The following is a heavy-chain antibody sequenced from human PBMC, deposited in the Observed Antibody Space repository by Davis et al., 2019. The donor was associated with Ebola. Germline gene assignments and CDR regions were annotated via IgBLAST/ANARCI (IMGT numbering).Heavy chain of an antibody. J-gene: IGHJ6*02. CDR3: ARDVSAIYRWKSATYCSMDV. CDR1: GFTFSSYW. V-gene: IGHV3-7*03. Sequence: PGGSLRLSCAASGFTFSSYWMSWVRQAPGKGLEWVANIKQDGSEKYYVDSVKGRFTISRDNAKNSLYLQMNSLRAEDTAVYYCARDVSAIYRWKSATYCSMDVWGQGTTVTVSS. D-gene: IGHD2-21*02. CDR2: IKQDGSEK.